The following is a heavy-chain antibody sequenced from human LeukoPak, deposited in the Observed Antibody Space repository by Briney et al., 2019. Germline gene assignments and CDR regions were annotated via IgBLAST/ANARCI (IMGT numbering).Heavy chain of an antibody. CDR1: GLTFSRDW. V-gene: IGHV3-7*01. J-gene: IGHJ6*02. CDR3: AREGMAMPILMDV. D-gene: IGHD2-2*01. Sequence: PGGSLRLSCEASGLTFSRDWMGWVRQAPGKGLEWVANIRQDGGETYYGDSVKGRFTISRDNAKNSLYLQMNSLRAEDTAVYYCAREGMAMPILMDVWGQGTTVTVSS. CDR2: IRQDGGET.